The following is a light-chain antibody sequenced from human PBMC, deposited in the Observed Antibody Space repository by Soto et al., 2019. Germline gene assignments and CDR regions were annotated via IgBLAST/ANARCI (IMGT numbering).Light chain of an antibody. CDR2: EAS. Sequence: DIQMTQSPSTLSASVGDRVTITCRASQSISDSLAWYQQKPGKAPKLLIYEASNLKSGVPSRFSGSGSGTEYTLNISCLQPDDFASYYCQQYNGYWTFGQGTKVEIK. V-gene: IGKV1-5*03. CDR1: QSISDS. CDR3: QQYNGYWT. J-gene: IGKJ1*01.